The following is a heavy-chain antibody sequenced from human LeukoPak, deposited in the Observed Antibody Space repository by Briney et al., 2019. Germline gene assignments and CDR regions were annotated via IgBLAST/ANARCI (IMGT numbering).Heavy chain of an antibody. V-gene: IGHV1-69*01. CDR1: GGTFSSYA. CDR3: ARPRYCSSTSCYWGYYGMDV. CDR2: IIPIFGTA. Sequence: GPSVKVSCKASGGTFSSYAISWVRQAPGQGLEWMGGIIPIFGTANYAQKFQGRVTITADESTSTAYMELSSLRSEDTAVYYCARPRYCSSTSCYWGYYGMDVWGKGTTVTVSS. J-gene: IGHJ6*04. D-gene: IGHD2-2*01.